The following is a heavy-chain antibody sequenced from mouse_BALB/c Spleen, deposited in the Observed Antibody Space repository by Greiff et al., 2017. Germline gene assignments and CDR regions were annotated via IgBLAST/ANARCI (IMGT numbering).Heavy chain of an antibody. J-gene: IGHJ3*01. CDR2: IRNKANGYTT. CDR3: ARDGGGFAY. Sequence: EVQRVESGGGLVQPGGSLRLSCATSGFTFTDYYMSWVRQPPGKALEWLGFIRNKANGYTTEYSASVKGRFTISRDNSQSILYLQMNTLRAEDSATYYCARDGGGFAYWGQGTLVTVSA. CDR1: GFTFTDYY. V-gene: IGHV7-3*02.